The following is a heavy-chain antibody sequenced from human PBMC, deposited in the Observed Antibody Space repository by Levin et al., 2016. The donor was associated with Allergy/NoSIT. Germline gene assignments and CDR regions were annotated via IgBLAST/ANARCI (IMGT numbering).Heavy chain of an antibody. V-gene: IGHV3-23*01. D-gene: IGHD3-10*01. CDR1: GFTLNSYN. CDR2: ISGSAGST. CDR3: AKVRAGWYFDL. Sequence: GESLKISCVASGFTLNSYNMNWVRQAPGKGLEWVSTISGSAGSTYYADSVKGRFTISRDNSKNTLYLQMNSLRAEDTAVYYCAKVRAGWYFDLWGRGTLVTVSS. J-gene: IGHJ2*01.